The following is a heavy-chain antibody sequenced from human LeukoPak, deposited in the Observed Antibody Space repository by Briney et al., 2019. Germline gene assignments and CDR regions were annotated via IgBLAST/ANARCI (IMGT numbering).Heavy chain of an antibody. CDR3: ARTNVYYYDSSDYYPYFDY. V-gene: IGHV1-18*01. J-gene: IGHJ4*02. D-gene: IGHD3-22*01. Sequence: ASVKVSCKASGYTFTSYGISGVRQAPGQGLEWMRWISAYNGNTNYAQKLQGRVTMTTDTSTSTAYMELRSLRSDDTAVYYCARTNVYYYDSSDYYPYFDYWGQGTLVTVSS. CDR2: ISAYNGNT. CDR1: GYTFTSYG.